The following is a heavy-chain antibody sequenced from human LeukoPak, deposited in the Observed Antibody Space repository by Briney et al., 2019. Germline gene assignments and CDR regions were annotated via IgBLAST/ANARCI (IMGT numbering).Heavy chain of an antibody. CDR3: ARVENVVGYCSGGSCYPIDY. V-gene: IGHV1-18*01. D-gene: IGHD2-15*01. Sequence: ASVKVSCKASGYTFTSYGISWVRQAPGQGLEWMGWISAYNGNTNYAQKLQGRVTMTTDTSTSTACMELRSLRSDDTAVYYCARVENVVGYCSGGSCYPIDYWGQGTLVTVSS. J-gene: IGHJ4*02. CDR1: GYTFTSYG. CDR2: ISAYNGNT.